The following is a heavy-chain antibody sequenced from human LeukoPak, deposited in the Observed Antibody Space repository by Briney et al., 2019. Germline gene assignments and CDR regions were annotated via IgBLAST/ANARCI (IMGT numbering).Heavy chain of an antibody. CDR1: GGTFSSYA. D-gene: IGHD1-26*01. V-gene: IGHV1-69*05. J-gene: IGHJ3*02. CDR2: IIPIFGTA. Sequence: SVKVSCKASGGTFSSYAISWVRQAPGQGLEWMGGIIPIFGTANYAQKFQGRVTITTDESASTAYMELSSLRSEDTAVYYCARSTPQLIVGATRNAFDIWGQGTMVTVSS. CDR3: ARSTPQLIVGATRNAFDI.